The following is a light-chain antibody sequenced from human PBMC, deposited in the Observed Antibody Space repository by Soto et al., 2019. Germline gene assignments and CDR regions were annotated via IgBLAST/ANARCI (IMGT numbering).Light chain of an antibody. J-gene: IGLJ1*01. CDR2: EVT. CDR1: NSDVESYNF. Sequence: QSALTQPASVSGSPRQSSTISCTGTNSDVESYNFVSWFRQHPGEAPKLIVYEVTKRPSGVSNRFSGSKSGNPASLTISVLQAEDEANYYCCSYAGTATVFGTGTKLPVL. CDR3: CSYAGTATV. V-gene: IGLV2-23*02.